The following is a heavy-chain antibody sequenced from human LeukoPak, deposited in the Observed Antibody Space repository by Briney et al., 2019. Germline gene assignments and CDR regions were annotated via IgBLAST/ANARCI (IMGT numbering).Heavy chain of an antibody. D-gene: IGHD2-2*01. CDR3: ARSWETQLGFDY. CDR2: ISAYNGNT. V-gene: IGHV1-18*04. CDR1: GYTFTSYG. Sequence: GASVKVACQASGYTFTSYGISWVRQATGQGLEWMGWISAYNGNTNYAQKVQGRVTMTTDTSTSTAYMERRRLRSDDTAVYYCARSWETQLGFDYWGQGTLVTVSS. J-gene: IGHJ4*02.